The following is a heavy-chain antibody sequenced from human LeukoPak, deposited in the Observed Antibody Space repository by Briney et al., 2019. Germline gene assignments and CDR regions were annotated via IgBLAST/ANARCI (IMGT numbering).Heavy chain of an antibody. Sequence: SETLSLTCAVYGGSFSGYYWSWIRQPPGKGLEWIGYIYYSGSTNYNPSLKSRVTISVDTSKNQFSLRLSSVTAADTAVYYCARDGGYSGSYYPHWGQGTLVTVSS. D-gene: IGHD1-26*01. CDR2: IYYSGST. V-gene: IGHV4-59*01. CDR3: ARDGGYSGSYYPH. CDR1: GGSFSGYY. J-gene: IGHJ4*02.